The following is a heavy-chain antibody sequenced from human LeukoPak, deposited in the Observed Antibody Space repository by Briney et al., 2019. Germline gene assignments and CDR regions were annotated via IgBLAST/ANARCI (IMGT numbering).Heavy chain of an antibody. J-gene: IGHJ6*04. CDR1: GFTFSSYA. CDR3: ARVGDGSGWSSDYYGMDV. CDR2: ISYDGSNK. D-gene: IGHD6-19*01. V-gene: IGHV3-30-3*01. Sequence: QPGGSLRLSCAASGFTFSSYAMHWVRQAPGKGLEWVAVISYDGSNKYYADSVKGRFTTSRDNSKNTLYLQMNSLRAEDTAVYYCARVGDGSGWSSDYYGMDVWGKGTTVTVSS.